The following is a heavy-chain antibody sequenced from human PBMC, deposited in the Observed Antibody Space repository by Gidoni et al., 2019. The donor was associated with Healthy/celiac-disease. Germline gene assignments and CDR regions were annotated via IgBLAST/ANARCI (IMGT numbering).Heavy chain of an antibody. V-gene: IGHV3-15*07. CDR3: TTDIGWYSSGWYLDY. D-gene: IGHD6-19*01. CDR1: GFTFSNAW. J-gene: IGHJ4*02. CDR2: IKSKTDGGTT. Sequence: EVQLVESGGGLVKPGGSLRLSCAASGFTFSNAWMNWVRQAPGKGLEWVGRIKSKTDGGTTDYAAPVKGRFTISRDDSKNTLYLQMNSLKTEDTAVYYCTTDIGWYSSGWYLDYWGQGTLVTVSS.